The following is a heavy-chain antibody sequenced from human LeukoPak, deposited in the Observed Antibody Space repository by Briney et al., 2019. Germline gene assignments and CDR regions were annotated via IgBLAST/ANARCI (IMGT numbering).Heavy chain of an antibody. CDR1: GFTFNNAW. V-gene: IGHV3-15*01. CDR3: TSHAAFDP. Sequence: GGSLRLSCAASGFTFNNAWMNRVRQAPGKGLEWVGRIKSKNVGGTTDYAAPVKGRFTISSDDSKNTVYLQMNSLKIEDTAVYYCTSHAAFDPWGQGTLVTVSS. J-gene: IGHJ5*02. CDR2: IKSKNVGGTT.